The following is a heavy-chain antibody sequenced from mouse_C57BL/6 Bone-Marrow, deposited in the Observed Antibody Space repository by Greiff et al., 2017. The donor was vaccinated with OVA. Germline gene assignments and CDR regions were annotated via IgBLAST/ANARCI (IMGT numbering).Heavy chain of an antibody. CDR2: ISDGGSYT. V-gene: IGHV5-4*01. CDR3: ARLPAWFAY. Sequence: EVQLEESGGGLVKPGGSLKLSCAASGFTFSSYAMPWVRQTPEKRLEWVATISDGGSYTNYPDNVKGRFTISRDNAKNNLYLQMSHLEAEDTAKYYCARLPAWFAYWGKGTLVTVSA. D-gene: IGHD2-12*01. CDR1: GFTFSSYA. J-gene: IGHJ3*01.